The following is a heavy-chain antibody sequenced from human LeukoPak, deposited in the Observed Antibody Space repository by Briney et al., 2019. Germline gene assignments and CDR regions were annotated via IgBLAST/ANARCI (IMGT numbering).Heavy chain of an antibody. J-gene: IGHJ4*02. CDR2: ISNSGGST. Sequence: GGSLRLSCAASGFTFGNYAMAWVRQAPGKGLEWVSSISNSGGSTYYADSVKGRFTISRDNSKNTVYLQMNSLRAEDTAVYYCAKDGVPFDYWGQGTLVTASS. CDR3: AKDGVPFDY. CDR1: GFTFGNYA. V-gene: IGHV3-23*01. D-gene: IGHD1-1*01.